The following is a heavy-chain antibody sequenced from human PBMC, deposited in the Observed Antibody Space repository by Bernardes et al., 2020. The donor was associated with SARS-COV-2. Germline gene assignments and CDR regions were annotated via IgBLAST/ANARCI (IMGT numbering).Heavy chain of an antibody. D-gene: IGHD1-26*01. J-gene: IGHJ4*02. Sequence: GESLKISCQGSGYRLSSYWIARVRQVPGRGLEWVAMIYPGNSDTRYSPSFEGQVTIPVDNYLSTAYLQWSSLKASDTAIYYCATAWEGSWGQGTLVTVSS. CDR3: ATAWEGS. CDR1: GYRLSSYW. CDR2: IYPGNSDT. V-gene: IGHV5-51*01.